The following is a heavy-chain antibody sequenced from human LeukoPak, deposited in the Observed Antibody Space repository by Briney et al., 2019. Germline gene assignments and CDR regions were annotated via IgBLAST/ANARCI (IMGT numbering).Heavy chain of an antibody. V-gene: IGHV1-2*02. CDR2: INPNRGGT. CDR1: GYTFTVYY. J-gene: IGHJ4*02. CDR3: ARDTGADCSSTSCYPEIDY. D-gene: IGHD2-2*01. Sequence: ASVKVSCKASGYTFTVYYMHWVRQAPGQGLEWMGWINPNRGGTNYAQKFQGRVTMTRDTSIRTAYMELSRLRSDDTAVYYCARDTGADCSSTSCYPEIDYWGQGTLVTVSS.